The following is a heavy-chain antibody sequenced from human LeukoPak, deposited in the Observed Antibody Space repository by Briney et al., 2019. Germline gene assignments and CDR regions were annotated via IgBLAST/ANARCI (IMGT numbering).Heavy chain of an antibody. V-gene: IGHV1-3*01. Sequence: ASVTVSFKASGYTFTIYAMHWVRQAPGQRLEWMGWINAGNGNTKYSQKFQGRVTITRDASASTAYMELSSLRSEDTAVYYCARGNTVATESWFDPWGQGTLVTVSS. D-gene: IGHD5-12*01. J-gene: IGHJ5*02. CDR1: GYTFTIYA. CDR2: INAGNGNT. CDR3: ARGNTVATESWFDP.